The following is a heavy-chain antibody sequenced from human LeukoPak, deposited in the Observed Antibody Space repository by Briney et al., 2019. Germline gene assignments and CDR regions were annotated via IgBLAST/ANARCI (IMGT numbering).Heavy chain of an antibody. CDR3: ARDLLLLWFGEQHYYYYYYMDV. D-gene: IGHD3-10*01. V-gene: IGHV3-7*01. J-gene: IGHJ6*03. CDR1: GFTFSSYD. CDR2: IKQDGSEK. Sequence: PGGSLRLSCAASGFTFSSYDMHWVRQAPGKGLEWVANIKQDGSEKYYVDSVKGRFTISRDNAKNSLYLQMNSLRAEDTAVYYCARDLLLLWFGEQHYYYYYYMDVWGKGTTVTVSS.